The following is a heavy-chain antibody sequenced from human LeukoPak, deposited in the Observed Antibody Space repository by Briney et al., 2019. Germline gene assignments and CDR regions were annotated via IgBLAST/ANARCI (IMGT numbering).Heavy chain of an antibody. CDR2: ISSSGSTI. J-gene: IGHJ4*02. D-gene: IGHD3-9*01. CDR1: GFTFSSYE. CDR3: ARDPYYDILTGSLVTYFDY. V-gene: IGHV3-48*03. Sequence: GGSLRLSCAASGFTFSSYEMNWVRQAPGKGLEWVSYISSSGSTIYYADSVKGRFTISRDNSKNTLYLQMNSLRAEDTAVYYCARDPYYDILTGSLVTYFDYWGQGTLVTVSS.